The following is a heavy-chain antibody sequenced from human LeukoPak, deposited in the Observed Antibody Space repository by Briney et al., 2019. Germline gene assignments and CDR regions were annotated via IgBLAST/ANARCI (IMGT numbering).Heavy chain of an antibody. CDR2: ISYDGSNI. CDR3: ARDLTSGTDLDY. D-gene: IGHD1-26*01. J-gene: IGHJ4*02. V-gene: IGHV3-30-3*01. CDR1: GFTYSRYP. Sequence: HPGGSVRLPCAASGFTYSRYPMHWPRQAPGKGLEGVADISYDGSNIYYADPVKGRFTISRDNSKNTLYLQMNSLGSEDTAVYYCARDLTSGTDLDYWGQGTLVTVSS.